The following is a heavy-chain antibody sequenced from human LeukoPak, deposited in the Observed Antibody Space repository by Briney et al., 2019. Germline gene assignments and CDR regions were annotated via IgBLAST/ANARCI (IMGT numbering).Heavy chain of an antibody. V-gene: IGHV1-18*01. D-gene: IGHD3-3*01. CDR2: ISAYNGNT. Sequence: ASVKVSCKASGYTFTSYGIRWVRQAPGQGLEWMGWISAYNGNTNYAQKLQGRVTMTTDTSTSTAYMELRSLRSDDTAVYYCARDDRTNQRKRFLEWSKRPWFDPWGQGTLVTVSS. CDR1: GYTFTSYG. CDR3: ARDDRTNQRKRFLEWSKRPWFDP. J-gene: IGHJ5*02.